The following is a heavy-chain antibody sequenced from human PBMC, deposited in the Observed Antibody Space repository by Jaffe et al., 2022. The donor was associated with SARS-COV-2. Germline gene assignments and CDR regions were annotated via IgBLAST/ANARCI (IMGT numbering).Heavy chain of an antibody. D-gene: IGHD5-18*01. CDR3: ARLGYSYGFDY. V-gene: IGHV3-74*01. CDR1: GFTFSGYW. J-gene: IGHJ4*02. Sequence: EVQLVESGGGLVQPGGSLRLSCAASGFTFSGYWMHWVRQAPGKGLVWVSGIKSDGTITDHADSVKGRFTISRDNAKNTVYLQMNSLRAEDTAVYYCARLGYSYGFDYWGQGTLVTVSS. CDR2: IKSDGTIT.